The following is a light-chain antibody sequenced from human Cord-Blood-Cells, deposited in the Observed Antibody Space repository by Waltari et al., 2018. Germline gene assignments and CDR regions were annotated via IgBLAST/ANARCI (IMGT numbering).Light chain of an antibody. J-gene: IGKJ3*01. CDR3: QKYNSAPFT. CDR2: AAS. CDR1: QGISNY. V-gene: IGKV1-27*01. Sequence: DIQMTQSPFSLSASVGDRVTITSRASQGISNYLAWYQQKPGKVPKLLIYAASTLQSGVPARFSGSGSVSDFTLTISSLQPEHVATYYCQKYNSAPFTFGPGTKVDIK.